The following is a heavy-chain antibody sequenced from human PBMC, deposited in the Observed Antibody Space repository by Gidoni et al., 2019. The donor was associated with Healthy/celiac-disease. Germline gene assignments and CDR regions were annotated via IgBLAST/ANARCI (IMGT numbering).Heavy chain of an antibody. CDR1: GGTFSSYA. D-gene: IGHD2-15*01. CDR3: ARVSQGKSTHGGNPRPYYYYGMDV. CDR2: IIPIFGTA. J-gene: IGHJ6*02. Sequence: QVQLVQSGAEVKKPGSSVKVSCKASGGTFSSYAISWVRQAPGQGLEWMGGIIPIFGTANYAQKFQGRVTITADESTSTAYMELSSLRSEDTAVYYCARVSQGKSTHGGNPRPYYYYGMDVWGQGTTVTVSS. V-gene: IGHV1-69*01.